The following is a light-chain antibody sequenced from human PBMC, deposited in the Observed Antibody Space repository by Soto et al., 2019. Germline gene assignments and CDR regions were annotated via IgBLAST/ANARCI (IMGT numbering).Light chain of an antibody. J-gene: IGKJ1*01. CDR1: QSVGTF. Sequence: IVATQSPVTLSLSPGDRATLSCRASQSVGTFLAWYQHKPGQAPRLLILDASTRATGVPARFSGSGSGTDFTLTISRLEPEDFAVYYCQQYGSSPWTFGQGTKVDI. CDR2: DAS. CDR3: QQYGSSPWT. V-gene: IGKV3-20*01.